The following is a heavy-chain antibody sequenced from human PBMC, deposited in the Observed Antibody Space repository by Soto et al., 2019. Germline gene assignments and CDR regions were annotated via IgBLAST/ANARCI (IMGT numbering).Heavy chain of an antibody. J-gene: IGHJ6*02. CDR1: GYTFSSYH. Sequence: AASVKVSCKASGYTFSSYHISWVRQAPGQGLEWMGGIIPIFGTANYAQKFQGRVTITADESTSTAYMELSSLRSEDTAVYYCARRGIQLFTYGMDVWGQGTTVTVSS. V-gene: IGHV1-69*13. D-gene: IGHD5-18*01. CDR2: IIPIFGTA. CDR3: ARRGIQLFTYGMDV.